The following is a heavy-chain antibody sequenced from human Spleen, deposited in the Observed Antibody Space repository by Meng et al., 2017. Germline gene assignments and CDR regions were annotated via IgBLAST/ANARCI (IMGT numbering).Heavy chain of an antibody. Sequence: EVRLVEAGVGLVRPGGSLRLSCVASGFRVTDAWMSWVRQAPGKGLEWVGRINSNSDGGTTDYAAPVKGRFTISRDDSKNTLYLQMNSLITEDTAVYFCATGAAAADHWGQGTLVTVPS. CDR2: INSNSDGGTT. CDR3: ATGAAAADH. CDR1: GFRVTDAW. D-gene: IGHD6-13*01. J-gene: IGHJ4*02. V-gene: IGHV3-15*01.